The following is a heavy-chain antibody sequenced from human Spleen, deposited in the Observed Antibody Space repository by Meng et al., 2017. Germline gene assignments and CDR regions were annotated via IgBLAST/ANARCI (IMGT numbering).Heavy chain of an antibody. CDR2: IYPGDSDT. D-gene: IGHD6-19*01. J-gene: IGHJ2*01. CDR3: AAALIGVAGRTWYFDL. Sequence: GESLKISCKGSGYSFTSYWIGWVRQMPGKGLEWMGIIYPGDSDTRYSPSFQGQVTISADKSISTAYLQWGSLKASDTAVYYCAAALIGVAGRTWYFDLWGRGTVVTVSS. CDR1: GYSFTSYW. V-gene: IGHV5-51*01.